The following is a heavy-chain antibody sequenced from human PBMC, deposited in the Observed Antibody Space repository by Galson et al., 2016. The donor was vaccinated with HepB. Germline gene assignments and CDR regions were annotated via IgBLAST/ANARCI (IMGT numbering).Heavy chain of an antibody. CDR2: IYYSGST. CDR3: ARVDYFASGSHPTYYFDY. D-gene: IGHD3-10*01. V-gene: IGHV4-31*03. CDR1: GGSISSSDYY. Sequence: TLSLTCTVSGGSISSSDYYWGWIRQHPGKGLEWIGYIYYSGSTYYNPSLKSRVTISVDTSKNQFSLRLSSVTAADTAVYYCARVDYFASGSHPTYYFDYWGQGTLVTVSS. J-gene: IGHJ4*02.